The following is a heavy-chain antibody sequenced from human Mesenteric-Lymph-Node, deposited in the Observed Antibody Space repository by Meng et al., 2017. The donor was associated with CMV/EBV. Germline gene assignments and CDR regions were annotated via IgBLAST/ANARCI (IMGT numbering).Heavy chain of an antibody. J-gene: IGHJ4*02. D-gene: IGHD6-13*01. V-gene: IGHV3-23*01. CDR1: GFTFSSYA. CDR2: ITGSGGST. Sequence: SGFTFSSYAMSWVRQAPGKGLEWVSVITGSGGSTYYADSVKGRFTISRDNSKNTLYLQMNSLRAEDTTVYYCAKEGSSWPGRGVDYWGQGTLVTVSS. CDR3: AKEGSSWPGRGVDY.